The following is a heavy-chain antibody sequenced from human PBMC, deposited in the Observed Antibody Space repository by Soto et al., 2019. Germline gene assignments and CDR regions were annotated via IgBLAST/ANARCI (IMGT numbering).Heavy chain of an antibody. CDR3: AKGGADGWAPTVYYYYGMAV. J-gene: IGHJ6*02. D-gene: IGHD1-26*01. Sequence: EVQLLESGGGLVQPGGSLRLSCAASGFTFSSYAMSWVRQAPGKALEWVSAISGSGGSTYYADSVKGRFTISRANSKNTLYLQMNSLRAEDTAVYYCAKGGADGWAPTVYYYYGMAVWVHESTVTVSS. CDR2: ISGSGGST. CDR1: GFTFSSYA. V-gene: IGHV3-23*01.